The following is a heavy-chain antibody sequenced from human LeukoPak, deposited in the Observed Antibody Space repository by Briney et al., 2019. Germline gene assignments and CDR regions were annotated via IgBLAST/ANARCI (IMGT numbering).Heavy chain of an antibody. Sequence: SETLSLTCAVYGGSFSGYYWRWIRQPPGKGLEWIGQINHSGSTNYNPSLKSRGIISVDTSKNQFSLKLSSVTAADTAVYYCAGGTRGGVPYSSGWTVVPYYYYMDVWGKGTTVTVSS. D-gene: IGHD6-19*01. CDR1: GGSFSGYY. CDR3: AGGTRGGVPYSSGWTVVPYYYYMDV. V-gene: IGHV4-34*01. J-gene: IGHJ6*03. CDR2: INHSGST.